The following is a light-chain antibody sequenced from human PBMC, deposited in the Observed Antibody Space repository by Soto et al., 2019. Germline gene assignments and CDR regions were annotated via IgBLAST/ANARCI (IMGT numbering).Light chain of an antibody. CDR1: QGISSY. J-gene: IGKJ4*01. V-gene: IGKV1-9*01. CDR3: QQFKSYPLT. Sequence: IQFTQSPSSLSTSVRDRVTITCRASQGISSYLAWYQQKPGKAPKLLIYAASTLQSGVPSRFSGSGSGTDFTLTISSLQPEDFATYYCQQFKSYPLTFGGGTKVEIK. CDR2: AAS.